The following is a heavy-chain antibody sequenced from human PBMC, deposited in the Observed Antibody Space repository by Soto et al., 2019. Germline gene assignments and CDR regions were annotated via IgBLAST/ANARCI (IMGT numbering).Heavy chain of an antibody. CDR2: ISGSGSFT. V-gene: IGHV3-23*01. Sequence: GGSLRLSCAASGFTFRTYAMNWVRQAPGKGLEWISAISGSGSFTHYADSVRGRFTITGDNSQNQLYLQMNNLRGDDTAMYYCAKIPTGSGSSKFDYWGQGIQVTVSS. CDR1: GFTFRTYA. CDR3: AKIPTGSGSSKFDY. D-gene: IGHD3-10*01. J-gene: IGHJ4*02.